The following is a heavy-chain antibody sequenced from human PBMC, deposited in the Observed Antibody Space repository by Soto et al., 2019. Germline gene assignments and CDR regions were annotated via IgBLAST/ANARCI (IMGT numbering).Heavy chain of an antibody. V-gene: IGHV3-74*03. CDR2: INSDGSGT. CDR1: GFTFSTYW. J-gene: IGHJ4*02. Sequence: EVQLVESGGGLVQPGGSLRLSCAASGFTFSTYWMHWVRQAPGKGLVWVSRINSDGSGTLYADSVRGRFTISRDNAKNTLYLQMNSLRADDTAVYYCARAGDADYWGQGTLVTVSS. CDR3: ARAGDADY.